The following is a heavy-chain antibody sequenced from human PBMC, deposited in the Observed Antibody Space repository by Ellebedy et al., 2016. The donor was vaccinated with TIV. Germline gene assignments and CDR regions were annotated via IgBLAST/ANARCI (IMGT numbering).Heavy chain of an antibody. Sequence: GESLKISCKGSGYSFTSYWIAWVRQMPGKGLEWMGIISPGDSDIRYSPSFQGQVTISADKSISTAYLQWSSLKASDTAMYYCARHGGREGSSSWYYLPGDYWGQGTLVTVSS. CDR3: ARHGGREGSSSWYYLPGDY. V-gene: IGHV5-51*01. D-gene: IGHD6-13*01. CDR2: ISPGDSDI. CDR1: GYSFTSYW. J-gene: IGHJ4*02.